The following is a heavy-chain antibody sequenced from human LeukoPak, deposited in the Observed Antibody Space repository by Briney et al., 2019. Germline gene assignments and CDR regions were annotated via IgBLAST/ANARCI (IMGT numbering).Heavy chain of an antibody. D-gene: IGHD5-24*01. J-gene: IGHJ6*03. CDR3: ARGAPYSRGRWLQFPGFRSSYMDV. V-gene: IGHV4-34*01. CDR1: GGSFSGYY. CDR2: INHSGST. Sequence: PSETLSLTCAVYGGSFSGYYWSWIRQPPGKGLEWIGEINHSGSTNYNPSLKSRVTISVDTSKNQFSLKLSSVTAADTAVYYCARGAPYSRGRWLQFPGFRSSYMDVWGKGTTVTVSS.